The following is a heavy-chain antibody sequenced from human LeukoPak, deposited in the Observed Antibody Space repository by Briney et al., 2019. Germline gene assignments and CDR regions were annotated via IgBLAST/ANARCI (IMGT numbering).Heavy chain of an antibody. Sequence: GGSLRLSCTASGFTFNGYGMNWVRQAPGKGLEWVSYISSISSTIYYSDSVKGRFTISRDNSKNTLYLQMNSLRAEDTAVYYCAKADDYPSRPFDYWGQGTLVTVSS. CDR3: AKADDYPSRPFDY. CDR1: GFTFNGYG. D-gene: IGHD5-12*01. CDR2: ISSISSTI. J-gene: IGHJ4*02. V-gene: IGHV3-48*01.